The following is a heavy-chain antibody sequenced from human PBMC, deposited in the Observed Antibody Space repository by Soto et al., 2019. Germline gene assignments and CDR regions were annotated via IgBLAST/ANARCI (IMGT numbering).Heavy chain of an antibody. CDR1: GGSFSTYY. Sequence: SETLSLTCVVSGGSFSTYYYNWIRQSPGKGLEWIGEINHSGSNNYSPSLKSRVTMSLDTSKNQFSLKLTSVTAADTAVYYCARGGSNDWQVAFDIWGQGTMVTVS. V-gene: IGHV4-34*01. CDR2: INHSGSN. J-gene: IGHJ3*02. D-gene: IGHD3-9*01. CDR3: ARGGSNDWQVAFDI.